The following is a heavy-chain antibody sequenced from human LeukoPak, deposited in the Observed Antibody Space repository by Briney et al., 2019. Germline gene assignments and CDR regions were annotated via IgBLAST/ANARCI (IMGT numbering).Heavy chain of an antibody. D-gene: IGHD5/OR15-5a*01. V-gene: IGHV3-7*01. J-gene: IGHJ6*02. CDR3: ARDVSVSGMDV. CDR1: GFTFSDLW. CDR2: IKKDGSEK. Sequence: GGSLRLSCAASGFTFSDLWMIWVRHAPGQGLEWMANIKKDGSEKYYVDSVKGRFTISRDNPKKSVYLQMNSLRAEDTAIYYCARDVSVSGMDVWGQGTTVIVSS.